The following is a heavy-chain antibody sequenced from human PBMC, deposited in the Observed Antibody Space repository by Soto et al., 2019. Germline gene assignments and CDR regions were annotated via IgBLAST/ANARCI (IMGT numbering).Heavy chain of an antibody. CDR3: ARDRDGDEDFDS. D-gene: IGHD2-15*01. CDR2: ISGTSPTP. CDR1: GFTFSTYD. V-gene: IGHV3-48*02. J-gene: IGHJ4*02. Sequence: GGSLRLSCAASGFTFSTYDMNWVRQAPGKGLEWISFISGTSPTPSYADSVRGRFTITRDHARNSLYLQMNSLSDDGTAVYYCARDRDGDEDFDSWGQGTLVTVSS.